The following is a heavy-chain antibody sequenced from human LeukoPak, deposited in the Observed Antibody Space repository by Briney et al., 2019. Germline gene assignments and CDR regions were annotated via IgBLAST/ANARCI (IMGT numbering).Heavy chain of an antibody. CDR3: ARSDWGSHS. CDR2: ISQSGSTI. D-gene: IGHD7-27*01. V-gene: IGHV3-11*01. J-gene: IGHJ4*02. CDR1: GFNFSNYY. Sequence: GGSLRLSCAASGFNFSNYYMTWIRQAPGKGLEWVSYISQSGSTIYYADSVRGRFTISRDNAKNSLYLQMNSLRVEDTAVYYCARSDWGSHSWGQGTLVTVSS.